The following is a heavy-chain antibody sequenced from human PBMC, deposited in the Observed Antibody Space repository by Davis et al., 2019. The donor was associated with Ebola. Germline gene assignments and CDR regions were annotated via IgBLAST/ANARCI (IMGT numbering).Heavy chain of an antibody. V-gene: IGHV3-21*01. J-gene: IGHJ4*02. D-gene: IGHD4-17*01. CDR3: AREPYGDYALDY. CDR1: GFTFSSYS. CDR2: ISSSSSYI. Sequence: PGGSLRLSCAASGFTFSSYSMNWVRQAPGKGLEWVSSISSSSSYIYYADSVKGRFTISRDNAKNSLYLQMNSLRAEDTAVYYCAREPYGDYALDYWGQGTLVTVSS.